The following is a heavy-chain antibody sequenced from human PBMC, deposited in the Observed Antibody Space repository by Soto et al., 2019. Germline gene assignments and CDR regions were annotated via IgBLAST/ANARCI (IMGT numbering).Heavy chain of an antibody. D-gene: IGHD6-19*01. Sequence: QVQLQQWGAGLLKPSETLSLTCAVYGGSFSGYYWSWIRQPPGKGLEWIGEINHSGSTSYNPSLKSRVTISVDTSKNQFSLKLSSVTAADTAVYYCASGRVGIAVAGYNWFDPWGQGTLVTVSS. CDR2: INHSGST. J-gene: IGHJ5*02. V-gene: IGHV4-34*01. CDR1: GGSFSGYY. CDR3: ASGRVGIAVAGYNWFDP.